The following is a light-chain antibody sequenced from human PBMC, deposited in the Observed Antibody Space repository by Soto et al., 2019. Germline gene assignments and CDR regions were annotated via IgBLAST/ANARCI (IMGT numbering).Light chain of an antibody. Sequence: EIVMTQSPATLSVSLGERATLSCRASQSVSSNLAWYQLKTGQAPRLLIYGASTRATGIPARFSGSVSGTDFNLTIRRLEPEDCAVYECQQRSNWTLTFCPLTRLEIK. CDR3: QQRSNWTLT. CDR1: QSVSSN. J-gene: IGKJ5*01. CDR2: GAS. V-gene: IGKV3-15*01.